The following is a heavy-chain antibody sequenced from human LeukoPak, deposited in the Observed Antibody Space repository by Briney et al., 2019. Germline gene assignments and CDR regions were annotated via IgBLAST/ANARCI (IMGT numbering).Heavy chain of an antibody. Sequence: SQTLSLTCTVSGGSISSANYYWSWIRQPAGKALEWIGRIYSSGSTNKNPSLKSRVTISVDTSKNQFSLKLNSVTAADTAVYYCSGSYGYPYYFDYWGQGILVTVSP. J-gene: IGHJ4*02. D-gene: IGHD5-18*01. CDR3: SGSYGYPYYFDY. CDR2: IYSSGST. CDR1: GGSISSANYY. V-gene: IGHV4-61*02.